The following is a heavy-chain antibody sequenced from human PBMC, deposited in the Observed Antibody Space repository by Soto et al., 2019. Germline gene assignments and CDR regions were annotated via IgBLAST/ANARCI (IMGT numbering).Heavy chain of an antibody. V-gene: IGHV3-15*01. CDR3: TTDWGSGTHYARAFDV. J-gene: IGHJ3*01. Sequence: EVLLVESGGGLVKPGGSLRLSCAASGFAFKYARMTWVRQAPGKALEWVGHIRSNIDGATTAYAAPVKGRFTISRDESKNTVDLQMNSLITEDTAVYYCTTDWGSGTHYARAFDVWGQGTMVTVSS. CDR1: GFAFKYAR. CDR2: IRSNIDGATT. D-gene: IGHD3-16*01.